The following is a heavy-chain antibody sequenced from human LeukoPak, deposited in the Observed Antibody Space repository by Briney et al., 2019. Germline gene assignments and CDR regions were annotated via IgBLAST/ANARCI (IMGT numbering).Heavy chain of an antibody. J-gene: IGHJ6*04. D-gene: IGHD3-10*01. CDR2: MYTSGST. Sequence: SETLSLTCIVSGGSISGYYWNWIRQPAGKGLEWIGRMYTSGSTNYNPSLRSRVTMSVDTSKNQFSLRLSSVTAADTAVYYCARGGYYGSGSYTVAVWGKGTTVTVSS. CDR3: ARGGYYGSGSYTVAV. CDR1: GGSISGYY. V-gene: IGHV4-4*07.